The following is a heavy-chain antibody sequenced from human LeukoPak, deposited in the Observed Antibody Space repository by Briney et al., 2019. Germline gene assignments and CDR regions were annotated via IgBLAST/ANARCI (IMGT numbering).Heavy chain of an antibody. J-gene: IGHJ4*02. Sequence: PGGSLELSFCGSGFPFNSYAMSWVRPASGEGLEWVSAISCRCGSTYYADSVKGRFTISRDNSKNTLYLQVNSLRTEDTAVYYCAKDRSRYSGYDPRSYYFDYWGQGTLVSVSS. V-gene: IGHV3-23*01. D-gene: IGHD5-12*01. CDR2: ISCRCGST. CDR1: GFPFNSYA. CDR3: AKDRSRYSGYDPRSYYFDY.